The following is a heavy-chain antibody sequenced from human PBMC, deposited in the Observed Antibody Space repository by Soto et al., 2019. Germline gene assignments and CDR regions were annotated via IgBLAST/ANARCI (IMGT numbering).Heavy chain of an antibody. CDR2: ISYDGSDK. CDR1: GFPFTSYG. J-gene: IGHJ4*02. CDR3: VGGQYYFDY. Sequence: QVQLVESGGGVVQPGRSLRLSCAASGFPFTSYGMHWVREGPDKGLEWVAIISYDGSDKYYADSVKGRFTISREISKNTLYLQMNSLRPEETALYYCVGGQYYFDYRGQGTLVIVSS. D-gene: IGHD3-10*01. V-gene: IGHV3-30*03.